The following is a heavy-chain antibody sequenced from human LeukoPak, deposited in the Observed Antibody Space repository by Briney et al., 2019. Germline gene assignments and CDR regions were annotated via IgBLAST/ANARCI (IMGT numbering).Heavy chain of an antibody. CDR1: GCSISSYY. CDR3: ARVDYDSSGPYYFDY. Sequence: SETLSLTCTVSGCSISSYYWSWIRQPPGKGLEWIGYIYYSGSTNYNPSLKSRVTISVDTSKNQFSLKLSSVTAADTAVYYCARVDYDSSGPYYFDYWGQGTLVTVSS. J-gene: IGHJ4*02. CDR2: IYYSGST. V-gene: IGHV4-59*01. D-gene: IGHD3-22*01.